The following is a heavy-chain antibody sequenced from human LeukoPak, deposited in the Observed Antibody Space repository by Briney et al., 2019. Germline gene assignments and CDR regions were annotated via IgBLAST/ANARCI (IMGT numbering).Heavy chain of an antibody. CDR2: INPNSGGT. CDR1: GYTFTGYY. J-gene: IGHJ3*02. V-gene: IGHV1-2*02. D-gene: IGHD3-9*01. CDR3: ASSLPTYYDILTGYSNDAFDI. Sequence: ASVKVSCKASGYTFTGYYMHWVRQAHGQGLEWMGWINPNSGGTNYAQKFQGRVTMTRDTSISTAYMELSRLRSDDTAVYYCASSLPTYYDILTGYSNDAFDIWGQGTMVTVSS.